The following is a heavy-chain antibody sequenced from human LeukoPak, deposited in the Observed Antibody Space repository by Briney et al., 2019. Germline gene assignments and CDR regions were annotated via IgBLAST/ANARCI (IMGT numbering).Heavy chain of an antibody. CDR1: GFTFSSYA. Sequence: QTGGSLRLSCAASGFTFSSYAMSWVRQAPGKRLEWVSAISGSGGSTYYADSVKGRFTISRDNSKNTLYLQMSSLRAEDTAVYYCAKDLPAKVKGTYFDYWGQGTLVTVSS. J-gene: IGHJ4*02. CDR2: ISGSGGST. D-gene: IGHD1-1*01. CDR3: AKDLPAKVKGTYFDY. V-gene: IGHV3-23*01.